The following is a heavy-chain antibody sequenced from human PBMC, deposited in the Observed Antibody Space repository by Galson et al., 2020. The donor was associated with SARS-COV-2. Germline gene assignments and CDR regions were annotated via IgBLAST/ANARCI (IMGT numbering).Heavy chain of an antibody. CDR1: GGSFKAYY. Sequence: SQTLSRTCADPGGSFKAYYSRSSRPSPGKGPEWSAELKHSGIITYTPSPTSRATISSHTSKNQLSLKLTSITVADTAVYYCARGHHQITTLVVFLSGGSFYFDSWGQGTLVTVSS. J-gene: IGHJ4*02. D-gene: IGHD3-22*01. CDR3: ARGHHQITTLVVFLSGGSFYFDS. V-gene: IGHV4-34*01. CDR2: LKHSGII.